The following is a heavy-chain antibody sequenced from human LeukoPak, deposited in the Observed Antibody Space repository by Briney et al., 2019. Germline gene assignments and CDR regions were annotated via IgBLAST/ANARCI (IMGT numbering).Heavy chain of an antibody. CDR1: GFNFSNYW. D-gene: IGHD2-21*01. CDR2: INSDGSRT. V-gene: IGHV3-74*01. J-gene: IGHJ4*02. Sequence: GGSLRLSCVASGFNFSNYWMHWVRQGPGKALVWVSRINSDGSRTTYADSVKGRFTISRDNAKNTLYLQMNSLRAEDMAVYYCTRYHCGDECFGLDYWGQGTLVAVSS. CDR3: TRYHCGDECFGLDY.